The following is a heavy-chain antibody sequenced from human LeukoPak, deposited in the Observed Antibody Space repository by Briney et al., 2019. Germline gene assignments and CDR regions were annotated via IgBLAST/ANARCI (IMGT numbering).Heavy chain of an antibody. CDR3: ARGLYCSGGSCVLRD. Sequence: SETLSLTCTVSGGSISSYYRSWIRQPPGKGLEWIGYIFYSGSTNYNPSLKSRVTISINTSRNQFSLKLSSVTAADTAMYYCARGLYCSGGSCVLRDWGQGTLVTVSS. CDR2: IFYSGST. D-gene: IGHD2-15*01. J-gene: IGHJ4*02. V-gene: IGHV4-59*01. CDR1: GGSISSYY.